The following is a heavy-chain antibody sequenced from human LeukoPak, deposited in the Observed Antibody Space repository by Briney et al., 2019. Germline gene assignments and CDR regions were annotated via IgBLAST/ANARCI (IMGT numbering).Heavy chain of an antibody. CDR2: ISYDGSNK. J-gene: IGHJ4*02. CDR1: GFTFSSYG. Sequence: GRSLRLPCAASGFTFSSYGMHWVRQAPGKGLEWVAVISYDGSNKYYADSVKGRFTISRDNSKNTLYLQMNSLRAEDTAVYYCAKDLYSGSYYFDYWGQGTLVTVSS. V-gene: IGHV3-30*18. CDR3: AKDLYSGSYYFDY. D-gene: IGHD1-26*01.